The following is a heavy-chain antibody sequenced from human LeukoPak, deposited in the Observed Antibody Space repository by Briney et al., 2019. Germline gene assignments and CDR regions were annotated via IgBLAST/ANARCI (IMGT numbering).Heavy chain of an antibody. V-gene: IGHV4-59*01. D-gene: IGHD3-10*01. CDR2: IYYSGST. J-gene: IGHJ6*02. CDR1: GDSIISYY. CDR3: ARDRPSGSGSSCSLGMDV. Sequence: SETLSLTCTVSGDSIISYYWSWIRQPPGKGLEWIGYIYYSGSTKYNPSLKSRVTMSLDTFKSQFSLKLNSVTAADTAVYYCARDRPSGSGSSCSLGMDVWGQGTTVTVSS.